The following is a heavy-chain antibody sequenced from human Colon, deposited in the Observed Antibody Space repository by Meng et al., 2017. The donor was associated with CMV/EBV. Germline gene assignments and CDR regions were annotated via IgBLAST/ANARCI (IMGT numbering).Heavy chain of an antibody. V-gene: IGHV4-39*07. CDR1: GDSITRGAYY. CDR3: ARDTKWFNWFDP. J-gene: IGHJ5*02. Sequence: SETLSLTCTVSGDSITRGAYYWSWIRQHPGKGLEWIGSIYYNGYASFNPSLKSRVNISVDTSKNQFSLKLNSLTAADTAVYYCARDTKWFNWFDPWGQGTLVTVSS. D-gene: IGHD3-22*01. CDR2: IYYNGYA.